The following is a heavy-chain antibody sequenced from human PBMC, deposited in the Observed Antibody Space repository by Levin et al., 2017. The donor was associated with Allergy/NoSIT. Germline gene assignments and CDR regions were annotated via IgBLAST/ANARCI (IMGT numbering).Heavy chain of an antibody. D-gene: IGHD3-22*01. CDR1: GFTFSNAW. V-gene: IGHV3-15*01. Sequence: SCAASGFTFSNAWMSWVRQAPGKGLEWVGRIKSKTDGGTTDYAAPVKGRFTISRDDSKNTLYLQMNSLKTEDTAVYYCTTHYDSSGYSLFDYWGQGTLVTVSS. CDR2: IKSKTDGGTT. CDR3: TTHYDSSGYSLFDY. J-gene: IGHJ4*02.